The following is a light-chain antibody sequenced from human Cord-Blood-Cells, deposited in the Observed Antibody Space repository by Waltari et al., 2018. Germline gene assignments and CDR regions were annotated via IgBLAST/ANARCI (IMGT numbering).Light chain of an antibody. J-gene: IGLJ2*01. CDR1: SSDVGGYHY. CDR2: DVS. CDR3: SSYTSSSTVV. V-gene: IGLV2-14*01. Sequence: QSALTQPASVSGSPGLSITISCTGTSSDVGGYHYVSWYQQHPGKAPKLMIYDVSNRPSGVSNRFSGSKSGNTASLTISGLQAEDEADYYCSSYTSSSTVVFGGGTKLTVL.